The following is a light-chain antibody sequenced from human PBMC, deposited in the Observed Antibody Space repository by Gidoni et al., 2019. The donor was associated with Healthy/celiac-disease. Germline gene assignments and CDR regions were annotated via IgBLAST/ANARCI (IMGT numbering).Light chain of an antibody. CDR3: QQYNNWPLT. CDR1: QSISSN. Sequence: PAPLSVSPGERATRSCRASQSISSNLAWYQQKPGQAPRLLIDGASTRATGSPARLSGSGSGTEFTLTISSLQSEDFAVYYCQQYNNWPLTFGQXTRLEIK. V-gene: IGKV3-15*01. CDR2: GAS. J-gene: IGKJ5*01.